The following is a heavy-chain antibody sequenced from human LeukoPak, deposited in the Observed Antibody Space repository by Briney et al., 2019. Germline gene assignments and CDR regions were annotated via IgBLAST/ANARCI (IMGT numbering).Heavy chain of an antibody. J-gene: IGHJ3*02. V-gene: IGHV4-39*01. Sequence: SETLSLTCTVSGGSISSSDYYWGWIRQPPGKGLEWIATIYYSGKTYYNPSLKSRVTISVDTSNNQFSLRLRSVTAADTTVYYCARQRGWGNWASDIWGQGTVVTVSS. CDR1: GGSISSSDYY. CDR3: ARQRGWGNWASDI. D-gene: IGHD3-10*01. CDR2: IYYSGKT.